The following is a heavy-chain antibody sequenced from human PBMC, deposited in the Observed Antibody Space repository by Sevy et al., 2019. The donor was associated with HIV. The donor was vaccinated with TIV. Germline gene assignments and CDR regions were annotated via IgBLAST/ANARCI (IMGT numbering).Heavy chain of an antibody. Sequence: SETLSLTCTVSGGSISSGDYYWTWIRQPPGKGLEWIGYIYYSGSTYYNPSLKSRVTISVDTSKNQFSLMLGSVTAADTAVYYCASMTYYYGSGSYPIDYWGQGTLVTVSS. CDR3: ASMTYYYGSGSYPIDY. CDR2: IYYSGST. D-gene: IGHD3-10*01. V-gene: IGHV4-30-4*01. CDR1: GGSISSGDYY. J-gene: IGHJ4*02.